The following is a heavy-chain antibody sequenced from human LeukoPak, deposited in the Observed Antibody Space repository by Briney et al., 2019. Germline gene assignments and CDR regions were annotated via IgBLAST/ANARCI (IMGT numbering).Heavy chain of an antibody. J-gene: IGHJ4*02. CDR2: VRQDGKLK. CDR1: GFKISDYY. V-gene: IGHV3-30*02. CDR3: ARAATPYDYGSLSY. D-gene: IGHD4-17*01. Sequence: PGGSLRLSCVASGFKISDYYIHWVRQAPGKGLEWAASVRQDGKLKFYADSVKGRFTISRDNAKNSLYLQMNSLRAEDTAVYYCARAATPYDYGSLSYWGQGTLVTVSS.